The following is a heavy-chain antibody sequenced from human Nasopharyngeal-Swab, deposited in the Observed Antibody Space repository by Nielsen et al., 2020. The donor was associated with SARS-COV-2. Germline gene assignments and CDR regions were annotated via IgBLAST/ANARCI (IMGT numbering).Heavy chain of an antibody. CDR3: ARASLWFGEPMGMGVRYYYYMDV. J-gene: IGHJ6*03. D-gene: IGHD3-10*01. CDR1: GFTFSSYS. V-gene: IGHV3-21*01. Sequence: GGSLRLSCAASGFTFSSYSMNWVRQAPGKGLEWVSSISSSSSYIYYADSVKGRFTISRDNAKNSLYLQMNSLRAEDTAVYYCARASLWFGEPMGMGVRYYYYMDVWGKGTTVTVSS. CDR2: ISSSSSYI.